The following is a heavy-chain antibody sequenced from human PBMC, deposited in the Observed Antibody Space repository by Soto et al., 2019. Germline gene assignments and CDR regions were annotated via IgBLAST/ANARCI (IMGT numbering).Heavy chain of an antibody. CDR2: ISYDGSNK. D-gene: IGHD3-10*01. J-gene: IGHJ6*02. V-gene: IGHV3-30*18. CDR1: GFTFSSYG. Sequence: GSLRLSCAASGFTFSSYGMHWVRQAPGKGLEWVAVISYDGSNKYYADSVKGRFTISRDNSKNTLYLQMNSLRAEDTAVYYCAKGVVLWFGELSGGRAEGMDVWGQGTTVTVSS. CDR3: AKGVVLWFGELSGGRAEGMDV.